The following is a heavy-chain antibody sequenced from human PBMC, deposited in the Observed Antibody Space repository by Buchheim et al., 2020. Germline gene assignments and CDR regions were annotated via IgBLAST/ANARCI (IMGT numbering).Heavy chain of an antibody. Sequence: EVQLVQSGVEVRKPGESLKISCKSSGYDFSKYWIGWVRQVPGKGLEWMGITYPADSQTIYSPSFQGQVTISSAKSLSTAYPQWNSLKASDTADYYCASSTRLPFVEKYYYYYGIDLWGQGTT. CDR3: ASSTRLPFVEKYYYYYGIDL. J-gene: IGHJ6*02. CDR2: TYPADSQT. V-gene: IGHV5-51*01. D-gene: IGHD3-16*01. CDR1: GYDFSKYW.